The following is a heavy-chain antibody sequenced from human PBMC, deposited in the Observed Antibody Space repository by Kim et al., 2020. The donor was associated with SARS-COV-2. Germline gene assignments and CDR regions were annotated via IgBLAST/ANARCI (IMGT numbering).Heavy chain of an antibody. D-gene: IGHD6-13*01. CDR1: GFTFSSYA. CDR3: AKALSTWYYYDY. J-gene: IGHJ4*02. CDR2: ISSSGGTT. Sequence: GGSLRLSCAASGFTFSSYAMTWVRQAPGKGLEWVSVISSSGGTTYYADSVKGRFTISRDNSKNTLYLQMNSLRAEDTAVYFCAKALSTWYYYDYWGQGTLVTVSS. V-gene: IGHV3-23*01.